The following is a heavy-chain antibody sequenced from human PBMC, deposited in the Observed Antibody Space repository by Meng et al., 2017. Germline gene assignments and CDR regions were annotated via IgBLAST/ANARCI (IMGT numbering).Heavy chain of an antibody. Sequence: GESLKISCAASEFTFSGSAMHWVRQASGKGLEWVGRIRSKANSYATAYAASVKGRFTISRDDSKNTAYLQMNSLKTEDTAVYYCTRHWTMVRGVIRGGYYYYGMDVWGQGTTVTVSS. D-gene: IGHD3-10*01. CDR3: TRHWTMVRGVIRGGYYYYGMDV. J-gene: IGHJ6*02. V-gene: IGHV3-73*01. CDR1: EFTFSGSA. CDR2: IRSKANSYAT.